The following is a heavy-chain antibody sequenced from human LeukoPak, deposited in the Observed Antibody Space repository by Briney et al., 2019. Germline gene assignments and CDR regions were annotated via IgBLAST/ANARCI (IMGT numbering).Heavy chain of an antibody. CDR2: ISGGGGST. CDR3: AKDRYSSGWYFFDY. V-gene: IGHV3-23*01. D-gene: IGHD6-19*01. Sequence: PGGSLRLSCAASVFTFSSYAMSWVRQAPGKGLEWVSAISGGGGSTYYADSVKGRFTISTDNSKNTLYLQMNSLRAEDTAVYYCAKDRYSSGWYFFDYWGQGTLVTVSP. CDR1: VFTFSSYA. J-gene: IGHJ4*02.